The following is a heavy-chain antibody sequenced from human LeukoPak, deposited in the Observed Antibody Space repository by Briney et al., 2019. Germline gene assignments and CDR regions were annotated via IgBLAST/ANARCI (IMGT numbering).Heavy chain of an antibody. CDR2: IKKDGSEK. D-gene: IGHD6-19*01. Sequence: GGSLRLSCAASGFTFSRYWMSWVRQGPGKGLEWVANIKKDGSEKGYVDSVKGRFTISRDNAKNSLSLQTNSLRAEDTGVYYCVRDLGWFCFDYWGQGIVVTVSS. CDR1: GFTFSRYW. J-gene: IGHJ4*02. V-gene: IGHV3-7*01. CDR3: VRDLGWFCFDY.